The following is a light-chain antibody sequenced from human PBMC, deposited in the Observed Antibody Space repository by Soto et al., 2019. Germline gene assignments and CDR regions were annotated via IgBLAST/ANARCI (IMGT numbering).Light chain of an antibody. J-gene: IGKJ5*01. V-gene: IGKV1-39*01. CDR3: QQSYSPPPIT. CDR1: QTISNY. CDR2: AAS. Sequence: DIQMTQSPSSLSASVGDRVTISCRASQTISNYLNWYQKKPGKAPKLLIYAASTLQRGVPSRFSGSGSGTDFTPTIGSLQPEDSATYYCQQSYSPPPITFGQGTRLEIK.